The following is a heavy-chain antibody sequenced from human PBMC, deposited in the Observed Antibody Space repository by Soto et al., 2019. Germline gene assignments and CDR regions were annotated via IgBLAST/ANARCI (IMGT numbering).Heavy chain of an antibody. J-gene: IGHJ4*02. CDR2: INAGTGRT. CDR1: GYTFTRYS. CDR3: ARGGVDTSAWYGGDY. V-gene: IGHV1-3*01. D-gene: IGHD6-19*01. Sequence: QVQLVQSGAEVKKPGASVKVSCRASGYTFTRYSIIWVRQAPGQKIEWMGWINAGTGRTEYSQRTQGRVTITSDTSASTAYIELNNLSSEDTAVYYCARGGVDTSAWYGGDYWGQGTQVVVSS.